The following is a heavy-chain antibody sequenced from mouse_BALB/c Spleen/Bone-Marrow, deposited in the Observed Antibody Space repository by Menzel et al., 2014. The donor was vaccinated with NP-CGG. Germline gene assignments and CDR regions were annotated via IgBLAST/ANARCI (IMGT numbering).Heavy chain of an antibody. CDR3: IRRGRGYAMDY. CDR1: RFTFSNYW. CDR2: IRLKSNNYAT. J-gene: IGHJ4*01. V-gene: IGHV6-6*02. Sequence: EVKLVESGGGLVQPGGSMKLSCVASRFTFSNYWMNWVRQSPEKGLEWVAEIRLKSNNYATHYAESVKGRFTISRDDSKSSVYLQMNNLRAEDTGIYYCIRRGRGYAMDYWGQGTSVTVSS.